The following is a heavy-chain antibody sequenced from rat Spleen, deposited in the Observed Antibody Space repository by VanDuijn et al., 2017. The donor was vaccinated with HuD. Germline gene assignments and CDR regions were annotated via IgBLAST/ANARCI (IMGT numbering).Heavy chain of an antibody. J-gene: IGHJ2*01. V-gene: IGHV2-15*01. CDR3: TALIHTTGIPTFDY. CDR1: GFSLTNFG. Sequence: QVQLKESGPGLVQPSQTLSLTCTVSGFSLTNFGVTWVRPPPGKGLEWIGAIWSGGRTDYNSALKSRLSISRDTSKSQVFLKMNSLQTEDTAIYFCTALIHTTGIPTFDYWGQGVMVTVSS. D-gene: IGHD1-9*01. CDR2: IWSGGRT.